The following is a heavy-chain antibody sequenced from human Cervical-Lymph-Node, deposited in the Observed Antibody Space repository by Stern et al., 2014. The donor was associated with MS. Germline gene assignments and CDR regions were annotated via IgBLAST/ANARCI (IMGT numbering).Heavy chain of an antibody. V-gene: IGHV3-21*01. D-gene: IGHD6-13*01. CDR1: GFTFSSYT. CDR2: IISSSTSI. CDR3: ARRKDLAEVGPTFDS. J-gene: IGHJ4*02. Sequence: EMQLVESGGGLVKPGGSLRLSCAASGFTFSSYTMNWVRQAPGKGLEWISSIISSSTSIYYADSVQGRFTISRDNAKNSLYLQMNSLRAEDTAVYYYARRKDLAEVGPTFDSWGQGTLVTVSS.